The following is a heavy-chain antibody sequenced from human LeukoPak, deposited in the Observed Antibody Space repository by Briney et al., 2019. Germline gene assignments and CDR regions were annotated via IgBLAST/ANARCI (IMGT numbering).Heavy chain of an antibody. D-gene: IGHD3-3*01. V-gene: IGHV1-18*04. CDR2: ISGYNYKT. J-gene: IGHJ3*02. CDR3: ARDHEGSPFWRDAFDI. CDR1: GYTLSSYG. Sequence: ASVTVSCTAFGYTLSSYGISWLRQAPGQGLEWIGWISGYNYKTKYAQTFQGRVAMTIDTSTKTVSMELRILRSDDTAVYYCARDHEGSPFWRDAFDIWGQGTTVTVSS.